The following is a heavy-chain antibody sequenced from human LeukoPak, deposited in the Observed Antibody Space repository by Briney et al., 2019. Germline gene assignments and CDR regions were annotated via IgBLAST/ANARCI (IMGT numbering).Heavy chain of an antibody. D-gene: IGHD4-11*01. Sequence: GGSLRLSCAASGFTFSSYEMNWVRQAPGKGLEWVSYISSSGSTIYYADSVKGRFTISRDNAKNSLYLQMNSLRAEDTAVYYCARPDTYSNYNWFDPWGQGTLVTVSS. CDR3: ARPDTYSNYNWFDP. CDR2: ISSSGSTI. J-gene: IGHJ5*02. V-gene: IGHV3-48*03. CDR1: GFTFSSYE.